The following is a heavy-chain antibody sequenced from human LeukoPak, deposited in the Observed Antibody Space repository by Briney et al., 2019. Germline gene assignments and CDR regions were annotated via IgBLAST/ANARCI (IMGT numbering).Heavy chain of an antibody. D-gene: IGHD3-3*01. Sequence: SETLSLTCTVSGGSISSYYWSWIRQPPGKGLEYIGYICYSGSTNYNPSLESRVTISVDTSKNQFSLKLSSVTTADTALYYCARGGEWLDYWGQGTLVTVSS. CDR2: ICYSGST. V-gene: IGHV4-59*01. J-gene: IGHJ4*02. CDR1: GGSISSYY. CDR3: ARGGEWLDY.